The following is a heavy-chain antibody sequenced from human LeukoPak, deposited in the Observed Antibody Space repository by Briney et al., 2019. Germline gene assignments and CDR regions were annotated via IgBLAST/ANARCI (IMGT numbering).Heavy chain of an antibody. Sequence: ASVKVSCKASGYTFTGYYMHWVRQAPGQGLEWMGWINPNSGGTNYAQKFQGRVTMTRDTSISTAYMELSRLISDDTAVYYCARLPPPRYDSGGYYRYYYYGMDVWGQGTTVTVSS. CDR2: INPNSGGT. J-gene: IGHJ6*02. D-gene: IGHD3-22*01. CDR1: GYTFTGYY. V-gene: IGHV1-2*02. CDR3: ARLPPPRYDSGGYYRYYYYGMDV.